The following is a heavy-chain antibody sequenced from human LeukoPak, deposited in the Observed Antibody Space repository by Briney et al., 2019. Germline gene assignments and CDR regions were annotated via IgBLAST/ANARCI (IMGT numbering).Heavy chain of an antibody. CDR2: ISGSSSTT. CDR3: AKGMEWVVVPAALDV. V-gene: IGHV3-23*01. D-gene: IGHD2-2*01. CDR1: GFTFSSYA. J-gene: IGHJ6*02. Sequence: GGSLRLSCAASGFTFSSYAMSWVRQAPGKGLEWVSAISGSSSTTFYADSVKGRFTISRDNSMDTLFLQMNSLRAEDTAVYYCAKGMEWVVVPAALDVWGQGTTVTVSS.